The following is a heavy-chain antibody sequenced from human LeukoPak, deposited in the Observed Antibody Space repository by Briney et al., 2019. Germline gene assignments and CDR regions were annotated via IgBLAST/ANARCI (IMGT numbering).Heavy chain of an antibody. Sequence: GGSLRLPCAASGFTFSGYAMSWVRQAPGKGLEWVSGITGSGGSTYYADSVKGRFTISRDNSKNTLYLQMNSLRAEDTAVYYCAKDLSSSWQKEYWGQGTLVTVSS. V-gene: IGHV3-23*01. CDR3: AKDLSSSWQKEY. CDR2: ITGSGGST. J-gene: IGHJ4*02. CDR1: GFTFSGYA. D-gene: IGHD6-13*01.